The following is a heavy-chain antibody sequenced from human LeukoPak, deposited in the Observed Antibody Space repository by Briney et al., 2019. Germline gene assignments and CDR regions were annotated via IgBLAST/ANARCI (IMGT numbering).Heavy chain of an antibody. CDR3: TTEYCSGGSCYSAFSPSTFDP. CDR1: GFTFSNAW. CDR2: IKSKTDGGTT. D-gene: IGHD2-15*01. V-gene: IGHV3-15*01. J-gene: IGHJ5*02. Sequence: PGGSLRLSCAASGFTFSNAWMSWVRQALGKGLEWVGRIKSKTDGGTTDYAAPVKGRFTISRDDSKNTLYLQMNSLKTEDTAVYYCTTEYCSGGSCYSAFSPSTFDPWGQGTLVTVSS.